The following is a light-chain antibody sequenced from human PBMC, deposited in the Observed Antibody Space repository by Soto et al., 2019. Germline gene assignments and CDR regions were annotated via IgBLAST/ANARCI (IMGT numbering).Light chain of an antibody. Sequence: QSVLTQPRSVSGSPGQSVTISCTGTSSDVGGYSYVSWYQQHPDKAPKVMIHDVSKRPSGVPDRFSGSKSGNTASLTISGLQAEDEADYSCCSYAGTFTYVFGTGTKVTVL. V-gene: IGLV2-11*01. CDR2: DVS. CDR3: CSYAGTFTYV. CDR1: SSDVGGYSY. J-gene: IGLJ1*01.